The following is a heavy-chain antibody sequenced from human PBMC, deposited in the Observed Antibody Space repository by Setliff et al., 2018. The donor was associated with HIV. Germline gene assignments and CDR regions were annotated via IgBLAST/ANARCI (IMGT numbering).Heavy chain of an antibody. CDR1: GYSFSDYW. J-gene: IGHJ6*03. CDR2: TYPGDSTT. D-gene: IGHD2-21*02. Sequence: PGESLKISCKASGYSFSDYWIGWVRQMPGKGLEWMGVTYPGDSTTRYSPSLEGQVTISADRSISTAYLQWRSLKASDTAMYYCARQGMVTAMAPFNNFYMDVWGKGTTVTVSS. V-gene: IGHV5-51*01. CDR3: ARQGMVTAMAPFNNFYMDV.